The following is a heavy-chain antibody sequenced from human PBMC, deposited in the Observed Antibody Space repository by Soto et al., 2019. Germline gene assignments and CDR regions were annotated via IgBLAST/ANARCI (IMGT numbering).Heavy chain of an antibody. CDR3: VRDRGGGSGNYYKSKSMDV. Sequence: QLQESGSGLVKPSQTLSLTCSVSGGSMNSDGYSWGWIRQPPGKGLEWIGYIYPSGSTSHNPSLTCPVTISVERPMRQCSLELTSVTAADPAVYECVRDRGGGSGNYYKSKSMDVSGHGTTVSV. CDR1: GGSMNSDGYS. CDR2: IYPSGST. V-gene: IGHV4-30-2*01. J-gene: IGHJ6*02. D-gene: IGHD3-10*01.